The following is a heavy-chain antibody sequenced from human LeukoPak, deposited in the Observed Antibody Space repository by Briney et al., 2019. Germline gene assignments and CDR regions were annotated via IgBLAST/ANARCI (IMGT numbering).Heavy chain of an antibody. D-gene: IGHD2-2*01. CDR2: INHSGST. V-gene: IGHV4-34*01. J-gene: IGHJ4*02. CDR1: GGSFSGYY. Sequence: SETLSLTCAVYGGSFSGYYWSWIRQPPGKGLEWIGEINHSGSTNYNPSLKSRVTISVDTSKNQFSLKLSSVTAADTAVYYCARGWDIVVVPAFDYWGQGTLVTVSS. CDR3: ARGWDIVVVPAFDY.